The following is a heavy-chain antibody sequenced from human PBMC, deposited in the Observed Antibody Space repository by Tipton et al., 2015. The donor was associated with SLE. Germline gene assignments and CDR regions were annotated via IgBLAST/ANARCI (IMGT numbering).Heavy chain of an antibody. CDR2: TSGSSTSI. D-gene: IGHD1-1*01. J-gene: IGHJ6*03. V-gene: IGHV3-48*01. CDR3: ARKGGYTSDVKYYYMDV. Sequence: SLRLSCAASGFIFSTHSMNWVRRAPGKGLEWVSYTSGSSTSIKYADSVKGRFTISRDNAKNSLYLQMNSLRVEDTAVYYCARKGGYTSDVKYYYMDVWGKGTTVTVSS. CDR1: GFIFSTHS.